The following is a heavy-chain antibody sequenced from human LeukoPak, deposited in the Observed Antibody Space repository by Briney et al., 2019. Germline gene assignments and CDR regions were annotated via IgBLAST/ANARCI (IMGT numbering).Heavy chain of an antibody. V-gene: IGHV3-33*08. J-gene: IGHJ4*02. D-gene: IGHD3-9*01. CDR3: AREGKYYDILTGYSQARDFDY. Sequence: GGSLRLSCAASEFTFSNYALNWVRQAPGKGLEWVAVIWYDGSNKYYADSVKGRFTISRDNSKNTLYLQMNSLRAEDTAVYYCAREGKYYDILTGYSQARDFDYWGQGTLVTVSS. CDR2: IWYDGSNK. CDR1: EFTFSNYA.